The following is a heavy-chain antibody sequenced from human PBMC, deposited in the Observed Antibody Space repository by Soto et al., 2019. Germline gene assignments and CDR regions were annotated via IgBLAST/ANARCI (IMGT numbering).Heavy chain of an antibody. J-gene: IGHJ4*02. CDR3: ARSYYYDSSGHYSGPGYYFDY. CDR1: GFTFTNYA. V-gene: IGHV3-30-3*01. Sequence: QVQLVESGGGVVQPGKSLRLSCAASGFTFTNYAMHWVRQAPGKGLEWLAVISYDGSNNYYADYVKGRFTISRANSNNSLSLQVNRRRADEQAAYYLARSYYYDSSGHYSGPGYYFDYWGQGTLVTVSS. D-gene: IGHD3-22*01. CDR2: ISYDGSNN.